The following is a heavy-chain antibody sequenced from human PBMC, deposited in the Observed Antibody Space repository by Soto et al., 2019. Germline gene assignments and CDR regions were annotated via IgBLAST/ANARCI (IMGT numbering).Heavy chain of an antibody. CDR1: GGSISSGDYY. D-gene: IGHD2-15*01. J-gene: IGHJ3*01. Sequence: SETLSLTCTVSGGSISSGDYYWSWIRQPPGKGLEWIGYIYYSGNTYYNPSLKSRVSISIDLSKNQYSLKLTSVTAADTAAYYCARARWYDAFNVWGQGTVVTVSS. V-gene: IGHV4-30-4*01. CDR2: IYYSGNT. CDR3: ARARWYDAFNV.